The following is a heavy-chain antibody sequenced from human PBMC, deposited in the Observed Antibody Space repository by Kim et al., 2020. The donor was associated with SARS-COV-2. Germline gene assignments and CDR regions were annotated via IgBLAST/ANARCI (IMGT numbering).Heavy chain of an antibody. CDR3: ARRYYDSSGYSAFDM. D-gene: IGHD3-22*01. CDR1: GITFSSSW. Sequence: GGSLRLSCAASGITFSSSWMHWVRQAPGKGLVWVSRINSDGSITNYADSVKGRFTISRDNAKNTLYLQMNSLRTEDTAVYYCARRYYDSSGYSAFDMWGQGTMVPVPS. J-gene: IGHJ3*02. V-gene: IGHV3-74*01. CDR2: INSDGSIT.